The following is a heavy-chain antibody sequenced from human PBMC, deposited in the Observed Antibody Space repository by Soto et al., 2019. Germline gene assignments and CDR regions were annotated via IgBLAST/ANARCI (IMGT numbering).Heavy chain of an antibody. Sequence: SVKVSCKASGGTFSSYAISWVRQAPGQGLEWMGGIIPIFGTANYAQKFQGRVTITADESASTAYMELSSLRSEDTAVYYCAREGRYCSGGSCYYAFDIWGQGTMVTVSS. CDR3: AREGRYCSGGSCYYAFDI. CDR2: IIPIFGTA. D-gene: IGHD2-15*01. CDR1: GGTFSSYA. V-gene: IGHV1-69*13. J-gene: IGHJ3*02.